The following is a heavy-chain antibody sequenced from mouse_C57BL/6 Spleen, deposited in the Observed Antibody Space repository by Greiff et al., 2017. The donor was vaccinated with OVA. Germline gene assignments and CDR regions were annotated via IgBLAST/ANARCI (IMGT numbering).Heavy chain of an antibody. V-gene: IGHV1-54*01. Sequence: VQLQQSGAELVRPGTSVKVSCKASGYAFTNYLIEWVKQRPGQGLEWIGVINPGSGGTNYNEKFKGKATLTADKSSSTAYMQLSSLTSEDSAVYFCARGGRYYYAMDYWGQGTSVTVSS. CDR2: INPGSGGT. CDR1: GYAFTNYL. J-gene: IGHJ4*01. CDR3: ARGGRYYYAMDY.